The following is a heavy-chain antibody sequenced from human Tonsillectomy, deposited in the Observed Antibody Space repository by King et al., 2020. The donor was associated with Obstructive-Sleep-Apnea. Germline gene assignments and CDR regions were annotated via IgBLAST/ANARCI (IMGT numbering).Heavy chain of an antibody. CDR2: INHSGST. CDR1: GGSFSGYY. Sequence: VQLQQWGAGLLKPSETLSLTCAVYGGSFSGYYWSWIRQPPGKGLEWIGEINHSGSTNYNPSLKSRVTISVDTSKNQFSLKLSSVTAADTAVYYCARGRAGPTYYYYYGMDVWGQGTTVTVSS. CDR3: ARGRAGPTYYYYYGMDV. V-gene: IGHV4-34*01. J-gene: IGHJ6*02.